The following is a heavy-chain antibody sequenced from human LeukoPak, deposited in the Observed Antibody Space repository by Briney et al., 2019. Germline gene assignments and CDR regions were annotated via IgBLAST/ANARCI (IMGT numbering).Heavy chain of an antibody. CDR1: GFIFSSYG. V-gene: IGHV3-30*02. Sequence: PGGSLRLSCAASGFIFSSYGMHWVRQAPGKGLEWVAFIRYDGNDKYYADSVKGRFTISRDNSKNTLYLQMNSLRAEDTAVYYCAKAMVRAIQGFDYWGQGTLVTVSS. CDR2: IRYDGNDK. J-gene: IGHJ4*02. D-gene: IGHD3-10*01. CDR3: AKAMVRAIQGFDY.